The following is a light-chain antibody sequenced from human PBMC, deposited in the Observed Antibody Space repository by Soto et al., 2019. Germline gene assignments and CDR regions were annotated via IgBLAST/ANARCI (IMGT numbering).Light chain of an antibody. CDR1: QSISSW. Sequence: DIQMTQSPSTLSASVGDRVTITCRASQSISSWLAWYQQKPGKAPKLLIYYASSFESGVPSRFSGSGSGTEFTLTISSLQPDDFATYYCQQYNSYSHTFGQGTKLEIK. V-gene: IGKV1-5*01. CDR2: YAS. CDR3: QQYNSYSHT. J-gene: IGKJ2*01.